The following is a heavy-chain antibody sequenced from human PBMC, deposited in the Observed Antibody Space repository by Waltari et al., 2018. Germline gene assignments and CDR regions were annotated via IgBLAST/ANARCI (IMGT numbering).Heavy chain of an antibody. CDR2: IYYSGST. D-gene: IGHD6-19*01. V-gene: IGHV4-59*01. CDR3: ARVIAVAAYFDY. CDR1: GGSISSYY. Sequence: QVQLQESGPGLVKPSETLSLTCTVSGGSISSYYWGWIRQPPGKGLEWIGYIYYSGSTNYNPSLKSRVTISVDTSKNQFSLKLSSVTAADTAVYYCARVIAVAAYFDYWGQGTLVTVSS. J-gene: IGHJ4*02.